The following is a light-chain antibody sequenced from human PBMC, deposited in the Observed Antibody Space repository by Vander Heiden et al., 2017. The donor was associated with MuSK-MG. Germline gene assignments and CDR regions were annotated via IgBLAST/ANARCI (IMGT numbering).Light chain of an antibody. Sequence: QSALTQPASVSGSPGQSITISCTGTSRDIGGYNFVSWYQQHPGNFPKLIIDDVSFRPSGVSNRFSGSKSGNTASLTISGLQAEDEADYYCSSDSTGSIVVLGTGTRLTVL. CDR3: SSDSTGSIVV. J-gene: IGLJ1*01. CDR2: DVS. CDR1: SRDIGGYNF. V-gene: IGLV2-14*01.